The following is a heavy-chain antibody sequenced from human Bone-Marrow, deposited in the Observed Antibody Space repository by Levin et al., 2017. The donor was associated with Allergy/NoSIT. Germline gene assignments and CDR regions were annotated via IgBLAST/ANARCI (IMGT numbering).Heavy chain of an antibody. J-gene: IGHJ4*02. CDR2: IHSGGRK. D-gene: IGHD5-12*01. Sequence: GESLKISCAASGFTISTNYMSWVRQVPGKGLEWVSIIHSGGRKNYADSVKGRFTISRDNYNNTLYLQMNSLIGEDTAIYYCARDDVVATNHWGQGTLVIVSS. CDR1: GFTISTNY. V-gene: IGHV3-66*01. CDR3: ARDDVVATNH.